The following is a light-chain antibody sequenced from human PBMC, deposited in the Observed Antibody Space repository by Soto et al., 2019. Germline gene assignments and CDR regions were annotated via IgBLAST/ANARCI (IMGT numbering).Light chain of an antibody. CDR1: QSVSSSY. J-gene: IGKJ4*01. Sequence: EIVLTQSPGTLSLSPGERATLSCRASQSVSSSYLAWYQQKPGQAPRLLIYGASNRATGIPDRFSGSRSGTDFTLTISRLEPEDVAAYYCQKYNSAPLTFGGGTKVEIK. CDR3: QKYNSAPLT. CDR2: GAS. V-gene: IGKV3-20*01.